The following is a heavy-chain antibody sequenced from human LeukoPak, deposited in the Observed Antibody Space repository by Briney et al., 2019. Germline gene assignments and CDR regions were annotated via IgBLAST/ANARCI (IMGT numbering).Heavy chain of an antibody. Sequence: ASVKVSCKASGGTFSSYAISWVRQAPGQGLEWMGWISAYNGNTNYAQKLQGRVTMTTDTPTSTAYMELRSLRSDDTAVYYCARDTPPFDIWGQGTMVTVSS. V-gene: IGHV1-18*01. CDR1: GGTFSSYA. D-gene: IGHD2-15*01. CDR3: ARDTPPFDI. J-gene: IGHJ3*02. CDR2: ISAYNGNT.